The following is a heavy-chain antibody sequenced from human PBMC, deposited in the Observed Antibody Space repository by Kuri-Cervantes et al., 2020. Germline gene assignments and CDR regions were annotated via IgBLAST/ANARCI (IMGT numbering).Heavy chain of an antibody. D-gene: IGHD1-20*01. CDR2: INAGNGNT. CDR3: ARDSVTGRKQDYYYYYMDV. Sequence: ASVKVSCKASGYAFTSYAMHWVRQAPGQRLEWMGWINAGNGNTKYSQKFQGRVTMTTDTSTSTAYMELRSLRSDDTAVYYCARDSVTGRKQDYYYYYMDVWGKGTTVTVSS. CDR1: GYAFTSYA. J-gene: IGHJ6*03. V-gene: IGHV1-3*01.